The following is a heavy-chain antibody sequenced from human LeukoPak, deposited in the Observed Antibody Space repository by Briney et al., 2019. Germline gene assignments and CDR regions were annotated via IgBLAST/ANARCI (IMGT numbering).Heavy chain of an antibody. V-gene: IGHV3-66*03. J-gene: IGHJ4*02. D-gene: IGHD3-10*01. CDR1: GFSVSDNY. Sequence: PGGSLRLSCKASGFSVSDNYMSWVRQAPGKELEWLSVLYSNGNTYCIDSVKGRFSISRDNSKNTLYLQMNSLRPEDTAVYYCARDGWGSLEFDYRGQGTLVTVSS. CDR2: LYSNGNT. CDR3: ARDGWGSLEFDY.